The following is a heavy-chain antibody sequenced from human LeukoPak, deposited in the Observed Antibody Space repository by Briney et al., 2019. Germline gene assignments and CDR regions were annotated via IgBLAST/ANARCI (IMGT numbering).Heavy chain of an antibody. V-gene: IGHV3-48*03. D-gene: IGHD3-10*01. CDR1: GFTFSSYE. CDR3: ARNPRRGFLHGPPPGPY. CDR2: ISSSGSTI. J-gene: IGHJ4*02. Sequence: GGSLRPSCAASGFTFSSYEMNWVRQAPGKGLEWVSYISSSGSTIYYADSVKGRFTISRDNAKNSLYLQMNSLRAEDTAVYYCARNPRRGFLHGPPPGPYWGQGTLVTVSS.